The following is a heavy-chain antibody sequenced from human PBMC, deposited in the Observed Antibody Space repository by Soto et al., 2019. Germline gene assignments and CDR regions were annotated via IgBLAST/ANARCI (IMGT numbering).Heavy chain of an antibody. CDR2: IYYSGST. J-gene: IGHJ5*02. CDR1: GGSISSSSYY. Sequence: SETLSLTCTVSGGSISSSSYYWGWIRQPPGKGLEWIGSIYYSGSTYYNPSLKSRVTISVDTSKNQFSLKLSSVTAADTAVYYCARHAPRVLRFLVWLSNNWFDPWGQGTLVTVSS. D-gene: IGHD3-3*01. CDR3: ARHAPRVLRFLVWLSNNWFDP. V-gene: IGHV4-39*01.